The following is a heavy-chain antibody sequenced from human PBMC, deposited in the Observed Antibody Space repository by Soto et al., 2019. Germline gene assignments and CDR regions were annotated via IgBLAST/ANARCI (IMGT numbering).Heavy chain of an antibody. V-gene: IGHV4-39*01. J-gene: IGHJ4*02. CDR3: ARRLGVRVTTIDY. CDR1: GGSISSSSYY. CDR2: IYYSGST. Sequence: WETLSLTCTVSGGSISSSSYYWGWIRQPPGKGLEWIGSIYYSGSTYYNPSLKSRVTISVDTSKNQFSLKLSSVTAADTAVYYCARRLGVRVTTIDYCGQGTLVTVSS. D-gene: IGHD4-17*01.